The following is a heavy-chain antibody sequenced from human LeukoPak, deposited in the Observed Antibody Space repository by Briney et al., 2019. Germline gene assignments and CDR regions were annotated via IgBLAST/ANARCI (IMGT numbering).Heavy chain of an antibody. CDR3: TADGANSDP. D-gene: IGHD3-10*01. CDR1: GFTFSDYY. J-gene: IGHJ5*02. Sequence: GGSLRLSCAASGFTFSDYYMSWIRQAPGKGLEWVSLIRGSSHFVSYVDSVKGRFTISRDIAEKSLFLQMNSLRPEDTAVYYCTADGANSDPWGQGTLVIVSS. V-gene: IGHV3-11*06. CDR2: IRGSSHFV.